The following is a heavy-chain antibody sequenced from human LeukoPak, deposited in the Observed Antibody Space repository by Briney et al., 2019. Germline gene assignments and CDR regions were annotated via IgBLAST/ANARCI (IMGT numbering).Heavy chain of an antibody. J-gene: IGHJ3*01. CDR2: INPTSGGT. Sequence: ASVKVSCKASGYTFTGYYMHWVRQAPGQGLEWVAWINPTSGGTNYAQKFQDRVTLTRDTSNNTSYMELSRLSSDDTAVYYCAREFRTTTWSFDAFDLWGQGTMVTVSS. D-gene: IGHD1/OR15-1a*01. CDR1: GYTFTGYY. V-gene: IGHV1-2*02. CDR3: AREFRTTTWSFDAFDL.